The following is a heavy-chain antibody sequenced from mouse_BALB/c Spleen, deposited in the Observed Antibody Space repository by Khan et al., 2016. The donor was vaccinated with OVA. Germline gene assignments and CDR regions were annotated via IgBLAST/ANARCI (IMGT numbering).Heavy chain of an antibody. Sequence: EVELVESGGDLVKPGGSLKLSCAASGFTFSSYGMSWVRQTPDKRLEWVATISSGGSYTYYPDSVKGRFTISRDNAKNTLYLQMSSLKSEDTAMYYCARDNDYGTRSFDYWGQGTTLTVSS. CDR1: GFTFSSYG. D-gene: IGHD1-1*01. CDR3: ARDNDYGTRSFDY. CDR2: ISSGGSYT. J-gene: IGHJ2*01. V-gene: IGHV5-6*01.